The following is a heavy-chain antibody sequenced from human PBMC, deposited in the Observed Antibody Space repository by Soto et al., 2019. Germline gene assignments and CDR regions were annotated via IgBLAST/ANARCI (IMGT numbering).Heavy chain of an antibody. CDR1: GFTFSNAW. J-gene: IGHJ4*02. V-gene: IGHV3-15*07. Sequence: GGSLRLSCAASGFTFSNAWMNWVRQAPGKGLEWVGRIKSKTDGGTTDYAAPVKGRFTISRDDSKNTLYLQMNSLKTEDTAVYYCTPLRGGYSSSYFTNSYSDYWGQGTLVTVSS. D-gene: IGHD6-13*01. CDR2: IKSKTDGGTT. CDR3: TPLRGGYSSSYFTNSYSDY.